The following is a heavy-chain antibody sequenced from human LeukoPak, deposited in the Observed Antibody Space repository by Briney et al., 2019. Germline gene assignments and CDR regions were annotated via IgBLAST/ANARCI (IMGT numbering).Heavy chain of an antibody. V-gene: IGHV3-48*02. J-gene: IGHJ6*02. CDR1: GFTFSAYS. D-gene: IGHD3-10*01. CDR2: ISGSSGMI. CDR3: ARYFGDPQGMDV. Sequence: GGSLRLSCAASGFTFSAYSMNWVRQAPGKGLEWVAYISGSSGMIYYADSVRGRFTISRDNAKNSLCLQMNSLRDEDTAVYYCARYFGDPQGMDVWGQGTTVTVTS.